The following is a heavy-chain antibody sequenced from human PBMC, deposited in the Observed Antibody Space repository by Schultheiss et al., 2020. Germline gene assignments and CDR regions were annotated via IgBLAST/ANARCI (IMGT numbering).Heavy chain of an antibody. V-gene: IGHV3-30*14. CDR3: ARDVGWKLFDY. J-gene: IGHJ4*02. D-gene: IGHD6-19*01. CDR1: GFTFSDYV. Sequence: GESLKISCAASGFTFSDYVMHWVRQAPGKGLEWVAFISHDGSRIHYADSVRGRFSISRDNYMNTLYLHMDSLRTEDTAVYYCARDVGWKLFDYWGQGTLVTVSS. CDR2: ISHDGSRI.